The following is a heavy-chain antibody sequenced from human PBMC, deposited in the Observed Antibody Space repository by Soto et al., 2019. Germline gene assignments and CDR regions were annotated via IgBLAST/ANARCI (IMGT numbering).Heavy chain of an antibody. CDR2: IYYSGST. V-gene: IGHV4-59*01. D-gene: IGHD6-19*01. Sequence: PSETLSLTCTVSGGSISSYYWSWIRQPPGKGLEWIGYIYYSGSTNYNPSLKSRVTISVDTSKNQFSLKLSSVTAADTSVYYCARLGAVAGPNFDYWGQGTLVTVSS. J-gene: IGHJ4*02. CDR1: GGSISSYY. CDR3: ARLGAVAGPNFDY.